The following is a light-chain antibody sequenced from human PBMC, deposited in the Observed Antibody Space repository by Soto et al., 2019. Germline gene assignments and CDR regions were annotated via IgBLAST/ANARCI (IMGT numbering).Light chain of an antibody. CDR3: QQYSSYWT. CDR2: DAS. V-gene: IGKV1-5*01. J-gene: IGKJ1*01. CDR1: QSISSS. Sequence: DIQMTQSPSTLSASVGDRVTITCRASQSISSSLAWFQQKPGRAPNLLIYDASSLESGVPSRFSGSGSGTEFTLTISSLQPDDFATYYCQQYSSYWTFGQGTKVDIK.